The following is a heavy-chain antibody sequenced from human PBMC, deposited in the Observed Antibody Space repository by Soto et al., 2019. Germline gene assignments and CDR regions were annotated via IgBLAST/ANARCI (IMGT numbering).Heavy chain of an antibody. Sequence: SETLSRSCTVSGGSIRSCYWSGIGQPAGKGLEWIGRIYTSGSTNYNPALKSRVTMSVDTSKNQFSLTLSSVTAADTAVYYCARDGGSSWYGYYYYGMDVWGQGTTVT. J-gene: IGHJ6*02. CDR2: IYTSGST. CDR3: ARDGGSSWYGYYYYGMDV. V-gene: IGHV4-4*07. D-gene: IGHD6-13*01. CDR1: GGSIRSCY.